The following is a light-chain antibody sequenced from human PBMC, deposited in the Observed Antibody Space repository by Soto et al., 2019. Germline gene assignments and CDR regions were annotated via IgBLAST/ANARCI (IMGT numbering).Light chain of an antibody. CDR2: EVS. Sequence: QSAPTQPASVSGSPGQSITISCTGTSSDVGAYNYVSWYQQHPGKAPKLMIYEVSNRPSGVSDRFSGSKSGSTASLTISGLQAEDEADYYCSSYTSSTSYVFGTGTKLTVL. CDR3: SSYTSSTSYV. V-gene: IGLV2-14*01. CDR1: SSDVGAYNY. J-gene: IGLJ1*01.